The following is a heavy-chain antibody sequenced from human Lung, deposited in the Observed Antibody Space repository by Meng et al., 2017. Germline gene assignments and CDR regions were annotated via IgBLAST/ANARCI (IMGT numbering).Heavy chain of an antibody. CDR1: GFTFSSYS. V-gene: IGHV3-21*01. CDR3: ARGRVVVSATPSDY. CDR2: ISSSPT. D-gene: IGHD2-15*01. Sequence: EVQLVESGGGLAKPGGSLRLACAASGFTFSSYSMNWVRQAPGKGLEWVSTISSSPTYADSVKGRFTISRDNAENSLYLQMNSLRVEDTAVYFCARGRVVVSATPSDYWGQGTLVTVSS. J-gene: IGHJ4*02.